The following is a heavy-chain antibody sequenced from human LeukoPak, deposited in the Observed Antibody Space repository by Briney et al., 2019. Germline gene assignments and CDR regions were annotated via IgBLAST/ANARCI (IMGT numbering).Heavy chain of an antibody. Sequence: SETLSLTCAVYGGSFSGYYWSWIRQPPGKGLEWIGYIYYSGSTNYNPSLKSRVTISVDTSKNQFSLKLSSVTAADTAVYYCARRTTMIAGFDPWGQGTLVTVSS. CDR2: IYYSGST. J-gene: IGHJ5*02. V-gene: IGHV4-59*08. D-gene: IGHD3-22*01. CDR3: ARRTTMIAGFDP. CDR1: GGSFSGYY.